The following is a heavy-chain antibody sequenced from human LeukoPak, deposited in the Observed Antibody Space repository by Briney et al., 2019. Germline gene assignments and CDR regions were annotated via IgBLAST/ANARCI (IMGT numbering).Heavy chain of an antibody. Sequence: PSETLSLTCTVSGDSISDVNYYWGWIRQPPGKGLEWIGTIYYSGSTYYNPSLKSRVTISVDTSKNQFSLKLSSVTAADTAVYYCAREVGATSVYFDYWGQGTLVTVSS. V-gene: IGHV4-39*07. D-gene: IGHD1-26*01. CDR3: AREVGATSVYFDY. CDR1: GDSISDVNYY. J-gene: IGHJ4*02. CDR2: IYYSGST.